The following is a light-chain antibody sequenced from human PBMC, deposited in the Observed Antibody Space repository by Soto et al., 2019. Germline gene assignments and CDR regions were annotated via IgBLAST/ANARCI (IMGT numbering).Light chain of an antibody. CDR2: GAS. CDR3: HQSHYWWA. J-gene: IGKJ1*01. V-gene: IGKV3-15*01. CDR1: RNVGSK. Sequence: VMRQAPDTLAVPPGGKDSISLRASRNVGSKLAWYMQKPGQAPRLLISGASYRATGIPARFSGSGSGTEFTLTISNLQSDDSAVYYCHQSHYWWAFGQGTKLDIK.